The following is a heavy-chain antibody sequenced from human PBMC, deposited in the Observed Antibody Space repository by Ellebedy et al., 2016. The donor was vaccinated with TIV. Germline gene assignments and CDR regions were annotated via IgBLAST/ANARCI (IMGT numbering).Heavy chain of an antibody. CDR1: GYTFTGYY. J-gene: IGHJ4*02. D-gene: IGHD6-13*01. V-gene: IGHV1-2*02. Sequence: ASVKVSCKASGYTFTGYYMHWVRQAPGQGLEWMGWINPNSGGTNYAQKFQGRVTMTRDTSISTAYMELSRLRSDDTAVYYCARDYPHSRNFDYWGQGTLVTVSS. CDR2: INPNSGGT. CDR3: ARDYPHSRNFDY.